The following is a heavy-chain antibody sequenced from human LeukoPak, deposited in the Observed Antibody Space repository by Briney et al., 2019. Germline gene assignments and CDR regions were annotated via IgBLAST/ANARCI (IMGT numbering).Heavy chain of an antibody. D-gene: IGHD3-3*01. J-gene: IGHJ5*02. V-gene: IGHV4-61*05. CDR2: IYYSGST. CDR1: GGSISSSSYY. Sequence: SETLSLTCTVSGGSISSSSYYWGWIRQPPGKGLEWIGYIYYSGSTNYNPSLKSRVTISVDTSKNQFSLKLSSVTAADTAVYYCARSWGDFWSGYLNWFDPWGQGTLVTVSS. CDR3: ARSWGDFWSGYLNWFDP.